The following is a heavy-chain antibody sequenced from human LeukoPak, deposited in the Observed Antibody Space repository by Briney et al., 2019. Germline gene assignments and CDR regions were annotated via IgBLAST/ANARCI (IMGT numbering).Heavy chain of an antibody. V-gene: IGHV3-7*05. CDR3: ASKAVTYYYDY. Sequence: GGSLSLSCAASGFTFSSSWMTWVRQAPGKGLEWVANINNDGSGTYYVDSVEGRFTISRDNAKNSLFLQMNSLRAEDTAVYYCASKAVTYYYDYWGQGTLVIVSS. J-gene: IGHJ4*02. CDR2: INNDGSGT. CDR1: GFTFSSSW. D-gene: IGHD4-17*01.